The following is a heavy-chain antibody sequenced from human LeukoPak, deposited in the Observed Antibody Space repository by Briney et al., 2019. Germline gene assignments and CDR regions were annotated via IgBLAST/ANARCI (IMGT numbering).Heavy chain of an antibody. CDR2: FDPEDGET. J-gene: IGHJ3*02. Sequence: ASVKVSCKVSGYTLTELSMHWVRQAPGKGLEWMGGFDPEDGETIYAQKFQGRVTMTEDTSTDTAYMELSSLRSEDTAVYYCARVSVNRKKEFIRDYDSSGYPVRDAFDIWGQGTMVTVSS. V-gene: IGHV1-24*01. D-gene: IGHD3-22*01. CDR3: ARVSVNRKKEFIRDYDSSGYPVRDAFDI. CDR1: GYTLTELS.